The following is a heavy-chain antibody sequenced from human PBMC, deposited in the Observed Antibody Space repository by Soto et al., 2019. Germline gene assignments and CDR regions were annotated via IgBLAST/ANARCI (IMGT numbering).Heavy chain of an antibody. J-gene: IGHJ4*02. CDR3: ARDLAFTFMITVGGVLVPYPFDY. D-gene: IGHD3-16*02. V-gene: IGHV1-18*01. CDR2: ISAYNGNT. Sequence: VQLVQSGAEVKKPGASVKVSCKASGYTFTSYGISWVRQAPGQGLEWMGWISAYNGNTNYAQKLQGRVTMTTDTSTSTAYMELRSLRSDDTAVYYCARDLAFTFMITVGGVLVPYPFDYWGQGTLVTVSS. CDR1: GYTFTSYG.